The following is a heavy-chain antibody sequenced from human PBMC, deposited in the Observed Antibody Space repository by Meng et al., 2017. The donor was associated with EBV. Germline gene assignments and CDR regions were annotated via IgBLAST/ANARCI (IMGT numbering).Heavy chain of an antibody. CDR2: VDAGNDNT. CDR3: AGAGFRGHNKSIDY. J-gene: IGHJ4*02. D-gene: IGHD1-1*01. V-gene: IGHV1-3*01. CDR1: GWSTSRYA. Sequence: LARSAAAVLMPGDAVKGSGMSSGWSTSRYATHWLRQGPGQRLEWRGWVDAGNDNTEYAEKFLGNVTITWDTSASTSYMELSNLISEKTAVYYCAGAGFRGHNKSIDYWGQGPLVTVSS.